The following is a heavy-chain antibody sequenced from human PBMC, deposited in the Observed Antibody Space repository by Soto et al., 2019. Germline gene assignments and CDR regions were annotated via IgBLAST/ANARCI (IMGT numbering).Heavy chain of an antibody. CDR2: ISGSGGST. V-gene: IGHV3-23*01. J-gene: IGHJ4*02. CDR1: GFTFSSYA. D-gene: IGHD3-10*01. CDR3: AKERYYYGSGSDFDY. Sequence: GGSLRLSCAASGFTFSSYAMSWVRQAPGKGLEWVSAISGSGGSTYYADSVKGRCTISRDNSKNTLYLQMNSLRAEDTAVYYCAKERYYYGSGSDFDYWGQGTLVTVSS.